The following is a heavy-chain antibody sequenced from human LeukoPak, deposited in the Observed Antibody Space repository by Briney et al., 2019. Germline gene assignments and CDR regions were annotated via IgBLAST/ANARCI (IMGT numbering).Heavy chain of an antibody. D-gene: IGHD3-3*01. J-gene: IGHJ5*02. CDR1: GGSISSYY. Sequence: SETLSLTCTVSGGSISSYYCSWIRQPPGKGLEWIGYIYYSGSTKYNPSLKSRVTISVDTSKNQFSLKLSSVTAADTAVYYCARLEVMGYDFWSGYPGWFDPWGQGTLVTVSS. CDR2: IYYSGST. CDR3: ARLEVMGYDFWSGYPGWFDP. V-gene: IGHV4-59*08.